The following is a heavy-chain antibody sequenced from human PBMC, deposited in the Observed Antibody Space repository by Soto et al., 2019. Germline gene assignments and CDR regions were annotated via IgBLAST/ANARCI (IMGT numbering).Heavy chain of an antibody. V-gene: IGHV1-58*01. CDR1: GVTFTSSA. CDR3: AAQSDSSAYHPSLDY. CDR2: IVVGSGNT. J-gene: IGHJ4*02. D-gene: IGHD3-22*01. Sequence: SVKVSCKASGVTFTSSAVQWVRQARVQRLEWKGWIVVGSGNTNYAQKFQERVTITRDMSTSTAYMELSSLRSEDTAVYYCAAQSDSSAYHPSLDYWGQGNLVTVSS.